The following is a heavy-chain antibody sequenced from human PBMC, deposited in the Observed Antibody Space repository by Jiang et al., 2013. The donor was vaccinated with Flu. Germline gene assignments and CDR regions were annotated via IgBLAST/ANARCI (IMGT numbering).Heavy chain of an antibody. D-gene: IGHD6-13*01. V-gene: IGHV4-59*01. CDR3: ARARAPEVAAYYFEY. J-gene: IGHJ4*02. CDR2: VHYSGST. Sequence: GLVKPSETLSLTCTVSGGSISKDYWNWIRQAPGKGLEWIGYVHYSGSTDYNPSLKSRVTISVDMSKTQFSLKLNSVTAADTAVYYCARARAPEVAAYYFEYWGQGTLVTVSS. CDR1: GGSISKDY.